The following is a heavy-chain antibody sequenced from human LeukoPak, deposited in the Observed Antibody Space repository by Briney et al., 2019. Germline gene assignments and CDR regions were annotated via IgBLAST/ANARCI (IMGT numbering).Heavy chain of an antibody. CDR2: IYGDDDKA. V-gene: IGHV3-23*01. Sequence: GGSLRLSCVASGFTFSNYAMTWVRQAPGKGLEMVSGIYGDDDKAVYGDAVKGRFTISRDNSKNTLYLQMNSLRAEDTAVYYCAKGAFDYWGQGTLVTVSS. CDR1: GFTFSNYA. J-gene: IGHJ4*02. CDR3: AKGAFDY.